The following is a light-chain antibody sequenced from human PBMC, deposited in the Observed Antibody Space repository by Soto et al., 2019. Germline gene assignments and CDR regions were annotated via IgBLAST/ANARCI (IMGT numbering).Light chain of an antibody. CDR1: QSFTSNS. J-gene: IGKJ5*01. CDR2: GAS. CDR3: QHYVSPPIT. V-gene: IGKV3-20*01. Sequence: EIVLTQSPGTLSLSPGDRATLSCRASQSFTSNSLAWYQQKPGQAPRLLVYGASSRATGISDRFSGSGSGTDFTLTISRLEPEEFAVCYCQHYVSPPITFGQGTRLEIK.